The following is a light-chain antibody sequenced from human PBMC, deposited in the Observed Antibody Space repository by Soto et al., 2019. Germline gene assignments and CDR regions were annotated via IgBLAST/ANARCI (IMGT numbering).Light chain of an antibody. J-gene: IGKJ5*01. CDR3: QQYENLPT. Sequence: DIQMTQSPSSLSASVGDRVTITCQASQNINNYLHWYQQKPGRATKLLIYDASNLEAGVPSRFRGSGSGTDFTFTISRLQPEDLATYYRQQYENLPTFGQGTRLEIK. CDR1: QNINNY. V-gene: IGKV1-33*01. CDR2: DAS.